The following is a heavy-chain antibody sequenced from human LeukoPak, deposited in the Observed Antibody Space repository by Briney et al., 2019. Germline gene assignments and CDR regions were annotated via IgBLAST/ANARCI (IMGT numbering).Heavy chain of an antibody. CDR2: ISAYNGNT. Sequence: GASVKVSCKASGYTFTSYGISWVRQAPGQGLEWMGWISAYNGNTNYAQKLQGGVTMTTDTSTSTAYMELRSLRSDDTAVYYCARAGIVVVPAAIPMSSWFDPWGQGTLVTVSS. CDR3: ARAGIVVVPAAIPMSSWFDP. CDR1: GYTFTSYG. D-gene: IGHD2-2*01. J-gene: IGHJ5*02. V-gene: IGHV1-18*01.